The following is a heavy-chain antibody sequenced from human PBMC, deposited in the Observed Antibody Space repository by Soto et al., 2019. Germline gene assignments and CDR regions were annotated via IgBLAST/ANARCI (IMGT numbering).Heavy chain of an antibody. D-gene: IGHD3-3*01. CDR3: ARDPNFWSGYDVRYFDY. Sequence: GGSLRLSCAASGFTFSSYAMSWVRQAPGKGLEWVSAISGSGGSTYYADSVKGRFTISRDNSKNTLYLQMNSLRAEDTAVYYCARDPNFWSGYDVRYFDYWGQGTLVTVSS. V-gene: IGHV3-23*01. CDR1: GFTFSSYA. CDR2: ISGSGGST. J-gene: IGHJ4*02.